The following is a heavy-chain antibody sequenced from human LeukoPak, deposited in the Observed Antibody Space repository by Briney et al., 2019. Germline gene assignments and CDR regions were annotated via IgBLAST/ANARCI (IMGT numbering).Heavy chain of an antibody. CDR2: INHSGST. D-gene: IGHD3-22*01. CDR3: ARDYYDSSGYTRYNRFDP. CDR1: GGSFSGYY. Sequence: SETLSLTCAVYGGSFSGYYWSWIRQPPGKGLEWIGEINHSGSTNYNPSLKSRVTISVDTSKNQFSLKLSSVTAADTAVYYCARDYYDSSGYTRYNRFDPWGQGTLVTVSS. J-gene: IGHJ5*02. V-gene: IGHV4-34*01.